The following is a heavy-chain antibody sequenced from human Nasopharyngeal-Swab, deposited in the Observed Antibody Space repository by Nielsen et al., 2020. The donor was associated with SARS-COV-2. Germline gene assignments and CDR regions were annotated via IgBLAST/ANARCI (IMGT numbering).Heavy chain of an antibody. J-gene: IGHJ4*02. CDR2: ISSSSSYI. V-gene: IGHV3-21*01. CDR1: GFTFSSYS. CDR3: ARDSQAVPAAPWGFDY. Sequence: GESLKISCAASGFTFSSYSMNWVRQAPGKGLEWVSSISSSSSYIYYADSVKGRFTISRDNAKNSLYLQMNSLRAEDTAVYYCARDSQAVPAAPWGFDYWGQGTLVTVSS. D-gene: IGHD2-2*01.